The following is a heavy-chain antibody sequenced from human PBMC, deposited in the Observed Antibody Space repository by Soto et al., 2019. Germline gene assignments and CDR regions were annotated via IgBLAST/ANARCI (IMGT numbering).Heavy chain of an antibody. V-gene: IGHV3-74*01. CDR2: ISHDGSRT. CDR3: TSLSVAVDYFAFDI. Sequence: EVQLVESGGGLIQPGGSLRLSCTASGFPFSDLWMHWVRQAPGKGLEWVSRISHDGSRTSHADSVRGRFSISRDNAKNTVYVQMNSLRAEDTAVYYCTSLSVAVDYFAFDIWGQGTVVTVS. D-gene: IGHD6-19*01. J-gene: IGHJ3*02. CDR1: GFPFSDLW.